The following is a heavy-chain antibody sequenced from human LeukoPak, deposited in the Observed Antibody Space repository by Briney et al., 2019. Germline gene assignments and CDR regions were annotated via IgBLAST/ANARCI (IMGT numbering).Heavy chain of an antibody. CDR2: IIPIFGTT. Sequence: GASVTVSFTASGGTFSSYAISWVRQAPGQGLEWMGGIIPIFGTTNYAQKFQGRVTITADESTSTAYMELSSLRSEDTAVYYCARDLRVGASEYFDYWGQGTLVTVSS. CDR1: GGTFSSYA. J-gene: IGHJ4*02. V-gene: IGHV1-69*13. CDR3: ARDLRVGASEYFDY. D-gene: IGHD1-26*01.